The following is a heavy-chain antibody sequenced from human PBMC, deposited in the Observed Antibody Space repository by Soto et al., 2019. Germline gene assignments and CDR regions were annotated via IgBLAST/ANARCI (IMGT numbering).Heavy chain of an antibody. V-gene: IGHV1-2*02. CDR3: ARGVPSSIHLGWFDP. Sequence: QVPLVQSGAEVKKPGASVKVSCKASGYTFIAYYMHWVRQAPGQGLEWMGWINPRSGGTNFAQKFQGRVAMTTDTSLNTIYMELSKLRSDDTAVYYCARGVPSSIHLGWFDPWGQGSLVTVSS. CDR2: INPRSGGT. J-gene: IGHJ5*02. CDR1: GYTFIAYY. D-gene: IGHD2-2*02.